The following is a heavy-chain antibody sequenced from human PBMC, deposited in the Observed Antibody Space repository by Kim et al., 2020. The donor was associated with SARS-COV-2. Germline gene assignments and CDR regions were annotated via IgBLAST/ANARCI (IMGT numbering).Heavy chain of an antibody. D-gene: IGHD2-8*02. J-gene: IGHJ4*02. V-gene: IGHV4-34*01. CDR3: TRGILAPRLHF. Sequence: SETLSLTCTVYGGSFSDNYYNWIRQPPGKGLEWIGEIHHSGNTKYNPSLKSRVTISLDTSKNQFSLKLSSVTAADTALYYCTRGILAPRLHFWGQGALVT. CDR2: IHHSGNT. CDR1: GGSFSDNY.